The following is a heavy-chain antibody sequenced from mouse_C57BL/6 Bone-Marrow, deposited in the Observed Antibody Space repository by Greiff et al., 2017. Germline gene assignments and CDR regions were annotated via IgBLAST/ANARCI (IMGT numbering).Heavy chain of an antibody. J-gene: IGHJ4*01. CDR1: GYSFTSYY. CDR2: IYPGSGNT. D-gene: IGHD1-1*01. Sequence: QVHVKQSGPELVKPGASVKISCKASGYSFTSYYIHWVKQRPGQGLEWIGWIYPGSGNTKYNEKFKGKATLTADTSSSTAYMQLSSLTSEDSAVYYCARAKVVAPDYWGQGTSVTVSS. V-gene: IGHV1-66*01. CDR3: ARAKVVAPDY.